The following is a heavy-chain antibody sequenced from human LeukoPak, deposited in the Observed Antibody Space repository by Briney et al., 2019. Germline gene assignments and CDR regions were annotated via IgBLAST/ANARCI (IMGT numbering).Heavy chain of an antibody. CDR2: IYPGDSGP. J-gene: IGHJ3*01. CDR1: GDIFTSYC. Sequence: AASLQISCKVAGDIFTSYCIGWGRQLPGKGREWRGIIYPGDSGPTYSPSFQGQVTISVDKSINTASLQWSRLQASDTAMYYCGMSGDRVPLQDDVFDVWGQGTMVTVST. D-gene: IGHD1-26*01. CDR3: GMSGDRVPLQDDVFDV. V-gene: IGHV5-51*01.